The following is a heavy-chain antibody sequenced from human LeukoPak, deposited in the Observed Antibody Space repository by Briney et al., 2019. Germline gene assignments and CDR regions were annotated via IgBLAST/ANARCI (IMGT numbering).Heavy chain of an antibody. V-gene: IGHV3-23*01. Sequence: GGSLRLSCTASGFTFSSYSMNWVRQAPGKGLEWVSLISASGTTYNADSVKGRFTISTDSSKNTLYLQMNSLRAEDTAVYYCAKDTSYCSSTSCYALFDPWGQGTLVTVSS. CDR2: ISASGTT. J-gene: IGHJ5*02. CDR1: GFTFSSYS. CDR3: AKDTSYCSSTSCYALFDP. D-gene: IGHD2-2*01.